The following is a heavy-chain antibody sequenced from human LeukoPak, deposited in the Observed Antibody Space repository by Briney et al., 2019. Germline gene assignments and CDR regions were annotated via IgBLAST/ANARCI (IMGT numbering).Heavy chain of an antibody. CDR3: ARVLGSHSRERYCSSTSCSLYYYYYMDV. J-gene: IGHJ6*03. CDR2: IYYSGST. D-gene: IGHD2-2*01. Sequence: SETLSLTCTVSGGSISSYYWSWIRQPPGKGLEWIGYIYYSGSTNYSPSLKSRVTISVDTSKNQFSLKLSSVTAADTAVYYCARVLGSHSRERYCSSTSCSLYYYYYMDVWGKGTTVTVSS. CDR1: GGSISSYY. V-gene: IGHV4-59*01.